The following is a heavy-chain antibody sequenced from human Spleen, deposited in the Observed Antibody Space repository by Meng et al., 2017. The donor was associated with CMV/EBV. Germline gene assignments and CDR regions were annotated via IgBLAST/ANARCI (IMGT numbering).Heavy chain of an antibody. Sequence: GESLKISCAASGFTFSIYSMNRVRQAPGKGLEWVSSISCSGLIYYADSMKGRFTISRVNSKHTLYLQMKSLTTEDTAVYFCARDGIVVGDYYGMDVWGQGTTVTVSS. CDR2: ISCSGLI. V-gene: IGHV3-21*01. J-gene: IGHJ6*02. CDR3: ARDGIVVGDYYGMDV. D-gene: IGHD2-2*01. CDR1: GFTFSIYS.